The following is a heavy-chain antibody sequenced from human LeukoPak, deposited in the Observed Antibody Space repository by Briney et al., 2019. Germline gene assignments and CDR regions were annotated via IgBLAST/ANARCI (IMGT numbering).Heavy chain of an antibody. CDR2: INQDGSEK. J-gene: IGHJ4*02. CDR3: ARVTDAYNFGDY. Sequence: PGGSLRLSCAASGFTFTTYWMSWVRQAPGKGLEWVANINQDGSEKYYVDSVEGRFTISRDNAKNSLSLQMNSLRAEDTAVYYCARVTDAYNFGDYWGQGTLVTVSS. D-gene: IGHD5-24*01. CDR1: GFTFTTYW. V-gene: IGHV3-7*01.